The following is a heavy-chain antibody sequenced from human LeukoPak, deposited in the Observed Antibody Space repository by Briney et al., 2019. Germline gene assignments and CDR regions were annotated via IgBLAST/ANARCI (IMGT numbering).Heavy chain of an antibody. CDR2: IWYDGSNK. D-gene: IGHD2-21*02. V-gene: IGHV3-33*01. J-gene: IGHJ4*02. CDR1: GFTFSSYG. Sequence: GGSLRLSCAASGFTFSSYGMHWVRQAPGKGLEWVAVIWYDGSNKYYADSVKGRFTISRDNSTNTLYLQMNSLGAEDTAVYYCARDERLAYCGGDCSSFDYWGQGTLVTVSS. CDR3: ARDERLAYCGGDCSSFDY.